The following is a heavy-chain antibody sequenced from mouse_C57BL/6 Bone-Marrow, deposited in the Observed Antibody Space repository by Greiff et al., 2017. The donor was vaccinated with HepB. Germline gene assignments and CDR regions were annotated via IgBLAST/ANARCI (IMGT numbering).Heavy chain of an antibody. Sequence: VQLQQSGAELARPGASVKLSCKASGYTFTSYGISWVKQSTGQGLEWIGEIYPRSGNTYYNEKFKGKATLTADKSSSTAYMELRSLTSEDSAVYFCARAPSPYGGYWYFDVWGTGTTVTVSS. V-gene: IGHV1-81*01. CDR3: ARAPSPYGGYWYFDV. CDR2: IYPRSGNT. J-gene: IGHJ1*03. D-gene: IGHD1-1*02. CDR1: GYTFTSYG.